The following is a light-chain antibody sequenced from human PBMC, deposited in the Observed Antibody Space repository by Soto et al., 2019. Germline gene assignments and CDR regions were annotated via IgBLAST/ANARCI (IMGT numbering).Light chain of an antibody. J-gene: IGKJ4*01. Sequence: EIVLTQSPGTLSLSPGERATLSCRASQSVSSSYLAWYQQKPGQAPRLLIYGASSRATGIPDRCSGSGSGTDVSITISRLEPEDFAVYYCHQYVSSPLTFGGGTKVEIK. CDR1: QSVSSSY. V-gene: IGKV3-20*01. CDR3: HQYVSSPLT. CDR2: GAS.